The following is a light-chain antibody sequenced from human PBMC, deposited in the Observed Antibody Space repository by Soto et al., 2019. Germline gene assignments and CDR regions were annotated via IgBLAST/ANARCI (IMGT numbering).Light chain of an antibody. CDR1: QSVSIN. V-gene: IGKV3-15*01. CDR2: GAS. Sequence: EIVMTQSPATLSVSPGERGTLSCRASQSVSINLAWYQQKPGQAPRLLIYGASTRATGIPARFSGSGSGTEFTLTISSLQSEDFAVYYCQQYNNWLYTFGQGTKLEIK. CDR3: QQYNNWLYT. J-gene: IGKJ2*01.